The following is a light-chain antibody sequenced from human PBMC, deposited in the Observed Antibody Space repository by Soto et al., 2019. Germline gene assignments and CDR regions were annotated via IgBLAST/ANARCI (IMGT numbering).Light chain of an antibody. CDR3: TSYTSSFTHL. J-gene: IGLJ1*01. CDR1: GSDVGGYNY. V-gene: IGLV2-14*01. CDR2: EVS. Sequence: QSVLTQPASVSGSPGQSITISCTGTGSDVGGYNYVSWYQQHPGKAPKLMIFEVSNRPSGVSNRFSGSKSGNTASLTISGLQTEEEADYYCTSYTSSFTHLFGTGTKVTVL.